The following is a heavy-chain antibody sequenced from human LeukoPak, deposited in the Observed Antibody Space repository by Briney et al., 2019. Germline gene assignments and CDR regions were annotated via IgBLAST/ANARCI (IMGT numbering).Heavy chain of an antibody. Sequence: GASVKVSCKASGYTFTSYGISWVRQAPGQGLEWMGWISAYNGNTNYAQKLQGRVTMTTDTSTSTAYMELRSLRSDDTAVYYCARERSEVPGRDYFDYWGQGTLVTVSS. CDR1: GYTFTSYG. J-gene: IGHJ4*02. D-gene: IGHD6-19*01. CDR3: ARERSEVPGRDYFDY. V-gene: IGHV1-18*01. CDR2: ISAYNGNT.